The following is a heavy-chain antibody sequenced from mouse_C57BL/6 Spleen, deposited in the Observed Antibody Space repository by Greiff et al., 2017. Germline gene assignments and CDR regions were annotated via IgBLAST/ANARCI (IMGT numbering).Heavy chain of an antibody. D-gene: IGHD1-1*01. V-gene: IGHV3-6*01. Sequence: ESGPGLVKPSQSLSLTCSVTGYSITSGYYWNWIRQFPGNKLEWMGYISYDGSNNYNPSLKNRISITRATSKNQFFLKLNSVTTEDTATYYCARRPITTVVEYYFDYWGQGTTLTVSS. CDR3: ARRPITTVVEYYFDY. J-gene: IGHJ2*01. CDR1: GYSITSGYY. CDR2: ISYDGSN.